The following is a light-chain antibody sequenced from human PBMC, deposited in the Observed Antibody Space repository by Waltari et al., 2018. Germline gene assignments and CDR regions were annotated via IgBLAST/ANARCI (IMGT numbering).Light chain of an antibody. Sequence: DIQMTQSPSTLSASEGDRVTNTCRASQSISSWLAWYQQKPGIDPKLLIYKVSTLQSGVPSRFSGSGFGTEFPLSISTLQPDDFATYYCHQYNSFSWTFGQGTKVDIK. CDR3: HQYNSFSWT. V-gene: IGKV1-5*03. CDR2: KVS. J-gene: IGKJ1*01. CDR1: QSISSW.